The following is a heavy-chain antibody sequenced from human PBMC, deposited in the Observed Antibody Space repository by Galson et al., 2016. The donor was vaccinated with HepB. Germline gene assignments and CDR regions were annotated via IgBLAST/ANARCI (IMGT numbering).Heavy chain of an antibody. CDR2: ISYTGSS. CDR3: ARGEGHHYDTLTGPQIFFDS. D-gene: IGHD3-9*01. J-gene: IGHJ4*02. Sequence: TLSLTCTVSGGSISSSFNYWTWIRQHPGKGLEWVGYISYTGSSYYNPSLKSRVTISFDTSKNQFSLKLTSVTAADTALYFCARGEGHHYDTLTGPQIFFDSWGQGSPVTVSS. V-gene: IGHV4-31*03. CDR1: GGSISSSFNY.